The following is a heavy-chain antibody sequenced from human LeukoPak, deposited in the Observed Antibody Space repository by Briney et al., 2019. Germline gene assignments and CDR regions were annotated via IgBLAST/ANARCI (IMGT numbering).Heavy chain of an antibody. V-gene: IGHV3-21*01. CDR3: ARDLGDYSRYYFDY. Sequence: ETLSLTCTVSGGSISSYYWSWIRQPPGKGLEWVSSISSSSSYIYYADSVKGRFTISRDNAKNSLYLQMNSLRAEDTAVYYCARDLGDYSRYYFDYWGQGTLVTVSS. CDR2: ISSSSSYI. CDR1: GGSISSYY. J-gene: IGHJ4*02. D-gene: IGHD3-16*01.